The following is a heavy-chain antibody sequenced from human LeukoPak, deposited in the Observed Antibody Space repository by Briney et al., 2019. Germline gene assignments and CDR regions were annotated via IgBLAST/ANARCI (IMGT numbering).Heavy chain of an antibody. V-gene: IGHV4-39*07. D-gene: IGHD6-19*01. Sequence: SETLSLTCTVSGGSISSRSYFWAWLRQPPGKGLEWIGSIYYSGSTYSNPSLKSRVTISVDTSKNQFSLKLSSVTAADTAVYYCARGSGWPDYYYMDVWGKGTTVTISS. J-gene: IGHJ6*03. CDR3: ARGSGWPDYYYMDV. CDR1: GGSISSRSYF. CDR2: IYYSGST.